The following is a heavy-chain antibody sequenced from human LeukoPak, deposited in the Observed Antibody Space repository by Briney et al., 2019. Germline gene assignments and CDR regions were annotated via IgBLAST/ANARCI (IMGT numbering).Heavy chain of an antibody. CDR2: INGDGRET. V-gene: IGHV3-74*01. J-gene: IGHJ4*02. Sequence: GGSLRLSCVASGFTFSTYWMHWVRQAPGKGLVWVSRINGDGRETTYGDSVKGRFTISRDNAKNTLFLQMNSLRAEDTAVFYCARGGPGAYFDYWGQGTLVAVSS. D-gene: IGHD1-14*01. CDR1: GFTFSTYW. CDR3: ARGGPGAYFDY.